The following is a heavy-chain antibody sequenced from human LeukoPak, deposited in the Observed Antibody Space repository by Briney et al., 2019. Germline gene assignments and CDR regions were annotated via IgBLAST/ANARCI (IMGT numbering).Heavy chain of an antibody. V-gene: IGHV4-59*01. CDR1: GGSISSYY. D-gene: IGHD3-9*01. CDR3: ARGSDYDKVFDP. CDR2: IYYSGGT. Sequence: PSETLSLTYTASGGSISSYYWSWIRQPPGKGLEWIGYIYYSGGTNYNPSLKSRVTISVDTSKNQFSLKLSSVTAADTAVYYCARGSDYDKVFDPWGQGTLVTVSS. J-gene: IGHJ5*02.